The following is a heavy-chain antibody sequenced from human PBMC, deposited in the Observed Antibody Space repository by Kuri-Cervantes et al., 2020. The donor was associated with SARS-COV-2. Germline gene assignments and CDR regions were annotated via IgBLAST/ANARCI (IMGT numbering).Heavy chain of an antibody. CDR1: GYSISSGYY. CDR3: ARLNDFWSGYQQTYYYYGMDV. D-gene: IGHD3-3*01. Sequence: SETLSLTCAVSGYSISSGYYWGWIRQPPGKGLEWIGSIYHSGSTYYNPSLKSRVTISVDTSKNQFSLKLSSVTAADTAVYYCARLNDFWSGYQQTYYYYGMDVWGQGTLVTVSS. J-gene: IGHJ6*02. CDR2: IYHSGST. V-gene: IGHV4-38-2*01.